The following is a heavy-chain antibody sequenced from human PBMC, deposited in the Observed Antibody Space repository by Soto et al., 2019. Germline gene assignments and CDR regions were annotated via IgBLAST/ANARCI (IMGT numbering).Heavy chain of an antibody. D-gene: IGHD5-12*01. CDR1: GFTLTSSS. CDR2: ISYDGVNK. J-gene: IGHJ4*02. V-gene: IGHV3-30*09. CDR3: ARDIATRDDF. Sequence: QVQLVESGGGVVQPGRSLRLSCEASGFTLTSSSMYWVRQAPGKGLEWLAIISYDGVNKYYADSVKCRFAIYRDISKNTLYLQLNSLTVEDTAVYYCARDIATRDDFWGQGTLVTVSS.